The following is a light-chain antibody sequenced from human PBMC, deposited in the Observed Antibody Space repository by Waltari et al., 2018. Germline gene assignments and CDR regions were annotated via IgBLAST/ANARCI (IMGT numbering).Light chain of an antibody. Sequence: QSALTQPASVSGSPGQSIAISCIGTSSDVGANNFLSWYQQHPGRGPKLMIHDVTKRPSGVSTRFSGSKSGNTASLTISGLQAEDEADYYCCSYTSIGPVLIGGGTKVTVL. CDR2: DVT. CDR1: SSDVGANNF. CDR3: CSYTSIGPVL. J-gene: IGLJ2*01. V-gene: IGLV2-23*02.